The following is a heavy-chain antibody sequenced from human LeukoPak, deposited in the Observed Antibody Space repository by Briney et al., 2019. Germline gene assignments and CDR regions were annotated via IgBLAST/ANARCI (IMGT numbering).Heavy chain of an antibody. CDR1: GYSFTSYW. CDR2: IYPGDSDT. Sequence: GESLKISCKGSGYSFTSYWIGWVRQMPGKGLEWMGIIYPGDSDTRYSLSFQGQVTISADKSISTAYLQWSSLKASDTAMYYCARLAQQLDGDYYYYYMDVWGKGTTVTVSS. V-gene: IGHV5-51*01. D-gene: IGHD6-13*01. J-gene: IGHJ6*03. CDR3: ARLAQQLDGDYYYYYMDV.